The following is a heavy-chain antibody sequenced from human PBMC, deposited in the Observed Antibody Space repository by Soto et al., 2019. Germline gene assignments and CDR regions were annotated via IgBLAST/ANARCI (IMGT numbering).Heavy chain of an antibody. J-gene: IGHJ3*02. D-gene: IGHD4-17*01. V-gene: IGHV4-30-2*01. CDR2: IYHSGST. CDR1: GGSISSGGYS. Sequence: QLQLQESGSGLVKPSQTLSLTCAVSGGSISSGGYSWSWIRQPPGKGLEWIGYIYHSGSTYYNPSLKGRVTISVDRSKNQFSLKLSSVTAADTAVYYCASMSPTVCPAFDIWGQGTMVTVSS. CDR3: ASMSPTVCPAFDI.